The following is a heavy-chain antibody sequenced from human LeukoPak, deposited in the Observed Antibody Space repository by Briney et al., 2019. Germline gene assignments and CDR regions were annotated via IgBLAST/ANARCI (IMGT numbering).Heavy chain of an antibody. Sequence: GESLKISCQGSGYSFTSYWIGWVRQMPGKGLEWIGIIYPGDSDTRYSPSFQGQVTISADKSISTAYLQWSSLKASDTAVYYCARQRDGYNYDLDYWGQGTLVTVSS. CDR3: ARQRDGYNYDLDY. J-gene: IGHJ4*02. CDR1: GYSFTSYW. D-gene: IGHD5-24*01. CDR2: IYPGDSDT. V-gene: IGHV5-51*01.